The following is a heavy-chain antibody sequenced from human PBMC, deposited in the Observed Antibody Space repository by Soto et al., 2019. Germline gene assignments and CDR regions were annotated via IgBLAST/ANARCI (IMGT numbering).Heavy chain of an antibody. CDR2: IYYSGST. CDR3: ARSERAAGTDWWFDP. CDR1: GGSISSSSFH. V-gene: IGHV4-39*01. J-gene: IGHJ5*02. D-gene: IGHD6-19*01. Sequence: QLQLQQSGPGLVKPSETLSLTCTVSGGSISSSSFHWGWIRQPPGKGLEWIGSIYYSGSTYYSPSLKSRVTISVDTSKNQFSLRLSSATAADTAVYYCARSERAAGTDWWFDPWGQGTLVTVSS.